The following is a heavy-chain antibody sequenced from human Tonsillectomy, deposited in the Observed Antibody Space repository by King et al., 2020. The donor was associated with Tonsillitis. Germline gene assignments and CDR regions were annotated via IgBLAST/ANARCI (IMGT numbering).Heavy chain of an antibody. CDR1: GGSISSGDYY. CDR3: ARERGDSSGYYLFDY. CDR2: IYYSGST. V-gene: IGHV4-30-4*01. D-gene: IGHD3-22*01. Sequence: MQLQESGPGLVKPSQTLSLTCTVSGGSISSGDYYWSWIRQPPGKSLEWIGYIYYSGSTYYNPSLKSRVTISVDTSKNQFSLKLSSVTAADTAVYYCARERGDSSGYYLFDYWGQGTLVTVSS. J-gene: IGHJ4*02.